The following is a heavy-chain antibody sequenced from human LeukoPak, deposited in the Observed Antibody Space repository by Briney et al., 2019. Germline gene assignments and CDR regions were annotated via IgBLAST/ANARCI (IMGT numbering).Heavy chain of an antibody. CDR2: ISSSSSYI. Sequence: GGSLRLSCAASGFTFSSYSMNWVRQAPGKGLELLSSISSSSSYIYYADSVKGRFTISRDNAKNSLYLQMNSLRAEDTAVYYCARSSGTTSPMITFGGVIVHYYFDYWGQGTLVTVSS. J-gene: IGHJ4*02. V-gene: IGHV3-21*01. D-gene: IGHD3-16*02. CDR1: GFTFSSYS. CDR3: ARSSGTTSPMITFGGVIVHYYFDY.